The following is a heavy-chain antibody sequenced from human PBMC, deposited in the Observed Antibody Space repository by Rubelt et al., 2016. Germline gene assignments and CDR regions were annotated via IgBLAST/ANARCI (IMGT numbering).Heavy chain of an antibody. V-gene: IGHV6-1*01. CDR1: GDSVSSNSAA. CDR2: TYYRSKWYN. CDR3: ARGTEKTIAAAGGSSRKPFGDY. J-gene: IGHJ4*02. D-gene: IGHD6-13*01. Sequence: TCAISGDSVSSNSAAWNWIRQSPSRGLEWLGRTYYRSKWYNDYAVSVKSRITINPDTSKNQFSLQLNSVTPEDTAVNYCARGTEKTIAAAGGSSRKPFGDYWGQGTLVTVSS.